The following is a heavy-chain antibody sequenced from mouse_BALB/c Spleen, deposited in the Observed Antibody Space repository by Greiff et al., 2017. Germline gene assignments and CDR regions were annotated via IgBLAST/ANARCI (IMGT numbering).Heavy chain of an antibody. CDR1: GFTFSDYY. J-gene: IGHJ4*01. Sequence: DVHLVESGGGLVKPGGSLKLSCAASGFTFSDYYMYWVRQTPEKRLEWVATISDGGSYTYYPDSVKGRFTISRDNAKNNLYLQMSSLKSEDTAMYYCARDRYEAMDYWGQGTSVTVSS. V-gene: IGHV5-4*02. D-gene: IGHD2-14*01. CDR3: ARDRYEAMDY. CDR2: ISDGGSYT.